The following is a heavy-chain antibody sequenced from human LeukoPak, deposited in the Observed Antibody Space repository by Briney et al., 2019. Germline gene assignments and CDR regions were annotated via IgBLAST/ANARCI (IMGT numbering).Heavy chain of an antibody. CDR1: GGSISSYY. J-gene: IGHJ4*02. Sequence: SETLSLTCTVSGGSISSYYWSWIRQPAGKGLEWIGRIYTSGSTNYNPSLKSRVTMSVDTSNNQFSLKLSSVTAADTAVYYCAREWTGRDGYKNFDYWGQGTLVTVSS. CDR3: AREWTGRDGYKNFDY. V-gene: IGHV4-4*07. CDR2: IYTSGST. D-gene: IGHD5-24*01.